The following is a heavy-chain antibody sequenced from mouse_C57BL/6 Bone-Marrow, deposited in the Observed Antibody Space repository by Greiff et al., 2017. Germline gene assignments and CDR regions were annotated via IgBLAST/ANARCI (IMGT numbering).Heavy chain of an antibody. CDR3: TKEGVYGRSSDYFDY. D-gene: IGHD1-1*01. J-gene: IGHJ2*01. CDR1: GFTFSSYA. CDR2: ISSGGDYI. V-gene: IGHV5-9-1*02. Sequence: DVQLVESGAGLVKPGGSLKLSCAASGFTFSSYAMSWVRQTPEKRLEWVAYISSGGDYIYYADTVKGRFTISRDNARNTLSLQMSSLKSEDTARYYCTKEGVYGRSSDYFDYWGQGTTLTVSS.